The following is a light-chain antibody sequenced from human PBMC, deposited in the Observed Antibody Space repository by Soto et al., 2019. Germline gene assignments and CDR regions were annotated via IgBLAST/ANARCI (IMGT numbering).Light chain of an antibody. J-gene: IGLJ3*02. Sequence: QSALTQPPSASGSRGQSVTISCTGTSVDINYVSWFQQHPGKAPKLIIYEVSKRPSGVPDRFSGSKSGNTASLTVSGLQADDEADYYCSSYAGSDIGVFGGGTQLTVL. V-gene: IGLV2-8*01. CDR2: EVS. CDR1: SVDINY. CDR3: SSYAGSDIGV.